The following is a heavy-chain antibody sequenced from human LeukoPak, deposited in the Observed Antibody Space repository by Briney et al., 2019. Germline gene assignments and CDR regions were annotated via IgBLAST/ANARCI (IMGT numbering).Heavy chain of an antibody. Sequence: PGGSLRLSCAASGFTFSDYYMNWVRQAPGKGLEWVSYISSSSSTIYYADSVKGRFTISRDNAKNSLYLQMNSLRAEDTAVYYCARDAGYCSSTSCYDWFDPWGQGTLVTVSS. V-gene: IGHV3-48*01. J-gene: IGHJ5*02. CDR3: ARDAGYCSSTSCYDWFDP. D-gene: IGHD2-2*01. CDR2: ISSSSSTI. CDR1: GFTFSDYY.